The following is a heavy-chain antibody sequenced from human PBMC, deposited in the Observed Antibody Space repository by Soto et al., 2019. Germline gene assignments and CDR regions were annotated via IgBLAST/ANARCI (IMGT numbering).Heavy chain of an antibody. CDR3: ARGAWNVVVVVADGSDAFDI. CDR1: GYTFTSYG. J-gene: IGHJ3*02. CDR2: ISAYNGNT. Sequence: QVQLVQSGAEVKKPGASVKVSCKASGYTFTSYGISWVRQAPGQGLEWRGWISAYNGNTNYAQKLQGRVTMTTDTSTSTAYMELRSLRSDDTAVYYCARGAWNVVVVVADGSDAFDIWGQGTMVTVSS. V-gene: IGHV1-18*01. D-gene: IGHD2-15*01.